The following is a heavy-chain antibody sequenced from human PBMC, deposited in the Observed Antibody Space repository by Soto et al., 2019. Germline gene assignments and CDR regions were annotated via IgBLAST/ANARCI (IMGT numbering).Heavy chain of an antibody. J-gene: IGHJ6*02. V-gene: IGHV5-51*01. Sequence: GESLKISCKGSGYSFTSYWIGWVRQMPGKGLEWMGIIYPGDSDIRYSPSFQGQVTISADKSISTAYLQWSSLKASDTAMYYCARHGYFNYYGSGSYPWDYYYGMDVWGQGTTVTVSS. CDR2: IYPGDSDI. CDR1: GYSFTSYW. D-gene: IGHD3-10*01. CDR3: ARHGYFNYYGSGSYPWDYYYGMDV.